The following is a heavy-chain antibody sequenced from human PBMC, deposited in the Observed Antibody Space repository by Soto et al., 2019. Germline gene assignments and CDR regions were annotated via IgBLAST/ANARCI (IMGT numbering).Heavy chain of an antibody. D-gene: IGHD4-17*01. CDR3: ARVRTVTTLDY. J-gene: IGHJ4*02. V-gene: IGHV4-59*07. CDR2: IFYSGST. Sequence: QVQLHESGPGLMKPSDTLSLTCTVSGVSISNSYWTWVRQSPGKGLEYIGYIFYSGSTKYNPSLQSRVSISVDATKNQFFLKRTSVTAADSAVYFCARVRTVTTLDYWGQGTLVTVSS. CDR1: GVSISNSY.